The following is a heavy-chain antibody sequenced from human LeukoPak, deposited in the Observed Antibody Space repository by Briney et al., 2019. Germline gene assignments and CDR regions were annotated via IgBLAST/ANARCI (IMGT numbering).Heavy chain of an antibody. Sequence: GKSLRLSCAASGFTFSGYPIHWVRQAPGKGLEWVAVISYDGSNKYYADSVKGRFTISRDNSKNTLYLEMNSLRAEDTAIFYCAKDRGSYGDYVFLDYWGQGTPVTVSS. CDR3: AKDRGSYGDYVFLDY. J-gene: IGHJ4*02. CDR2: ISYDGSNK. D-gene: IGHD4-17*01. V-gene: IGHV3-30-3*02. CDR1: GFTFSGYP.